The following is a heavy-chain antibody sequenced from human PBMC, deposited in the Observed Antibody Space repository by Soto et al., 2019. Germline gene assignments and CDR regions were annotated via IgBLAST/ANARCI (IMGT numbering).Heavy chain of an antibody. D-gene: IGHD3-22*01. V-gene: IGHV1-69*13. Sequence: ASVKVSCKASGGTFSSYAISWVRQAPGQGLEWMGGIIPIFGTANYAQKFQGRVTITADESTSTAYMELSSLRSEDTAVYYCARAGDYYDSSGYYETRAHWFDPWGQGTLVTVSS. CDR2: IIPIFGTA. CDR1: GGTFSSYA. J-gene: IGHJ5*02. CDR3: ARAGDYYDSSGYYETRAHWFDP.